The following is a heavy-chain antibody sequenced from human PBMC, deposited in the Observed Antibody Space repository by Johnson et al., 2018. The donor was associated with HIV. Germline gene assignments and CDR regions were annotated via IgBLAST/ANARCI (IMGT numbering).Heavy chain of an antibody. Sequence: VQLVESGGGLVQPGGSLRLSCAASGFTFSSYAMSWVRQAPGKGLVWVARINTAGGSTSYVDSVKGRFTIARDNAKNSLYLQMNSLRAEDTVVYYWASDGGGGALDIWGQGTMVTVSS. CDR1: GFTFSSYA. CDR3: ASDGGGGALDI. D-gene: IGHD3-16*01. CDR2: INTAGGST. J-gene: IGHJ3*02. V-gene: IGHV3-23*04.